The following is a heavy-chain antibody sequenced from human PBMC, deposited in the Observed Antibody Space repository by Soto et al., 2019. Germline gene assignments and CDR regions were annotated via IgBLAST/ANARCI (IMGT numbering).Heavy chain of an antibody. CDR2: ITPILDIA. CDR1: GGTFSSYT. Sequence: GASVKVSCKASGGTFSSYTISWVRQAPGQGLEWMGRITPILDIANYAQKFQGRVTITADKSTSTAYMELSSLRSEDTAVYYCAELGESYYFDYWGQGTLVTVSS. J-gene: IGHJ4*02. CDR3: AELGESYYFDY. D-gene: IGHD7-27*01. V-gene: IGHV1-69*02.